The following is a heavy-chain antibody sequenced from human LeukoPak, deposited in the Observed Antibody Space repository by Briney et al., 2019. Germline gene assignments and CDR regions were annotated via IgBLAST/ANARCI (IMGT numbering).Heavy chain of an antibody. V-gene: IGHV3-74*01. J-gene: IGHJ4*02. D-gene: IGHD2-21*02. CDR2: ISSDGSRA. CDR3: ARELPREVTLDY. CDR1: GFTLTSYE. Sequence: GGSLRLSCAASGFTLTSYEMHWVRQAPGKGLVWVSRISSDGSRAGYADSVKGRFTISRDNAKNTLYLQMNSLRAEDTAIYYCARELPREVTLDYWGQGTLVTVSS.